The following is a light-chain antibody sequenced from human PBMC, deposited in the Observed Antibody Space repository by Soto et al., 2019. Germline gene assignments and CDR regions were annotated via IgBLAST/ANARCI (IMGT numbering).Light chain of an antibody. V-gene: IGKV3-20*01. J-gene: IGKJ3*01. CDR3: QQNDNSLFT. CDR1: QTVISNY. Sequence: EIVLTQSPGTLSLSPGERATVSCMASQTVISNYLAWYQQKPAQAPRLLIYGASSRATGIPDRFSGSGSGTDFTLTISRLETEDLAVYYCQQNDNSLFTFGPGTKVESK. CDR2: GAS.